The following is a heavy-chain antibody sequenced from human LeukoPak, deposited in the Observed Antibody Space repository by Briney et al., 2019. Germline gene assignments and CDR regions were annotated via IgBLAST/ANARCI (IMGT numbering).Heavy chain of an antibody. J-gene: IGHJ5*02. V-gene: IGHV3-30*19. CDR1: GFTFGSYG. D-gene: IGHD6-13*01. Sequence: GGSLRLSCAASGFTFGSYGMHWVRQAPGKGLEWVAVISYDGSNKYYADSVKGRFTISRDNSKNTLYLQMNSLRAEDTAVYYCARDRLSAAAGTKWFDPWGQGTLVTVSS. CDR3: ARDRLSAAAGTKWFDP. CDR2: ISYDGSNK.